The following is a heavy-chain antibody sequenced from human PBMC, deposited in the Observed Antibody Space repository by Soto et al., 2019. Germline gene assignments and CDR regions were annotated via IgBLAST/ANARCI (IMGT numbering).Heavy chain of an antibody. CDR1: GFTFSSYG. J-gene: IGHJ6*02. CDR2: ISYDGSNK. V-gene: IGHV3-30*18. D-gene: IGHD3-10*01. CDR3: AKFGLWFGESPGMDV. Sequence: GGSLRLSCAASGFTFSSYGMHWVRQAPGKGLEWVAVISYDGSNKYYADSVKGRFTISRDNSKNTLYLQMNSLRAEDTAVYYCAKFGLWFGESPGMDVWGQGTTVTVSS.